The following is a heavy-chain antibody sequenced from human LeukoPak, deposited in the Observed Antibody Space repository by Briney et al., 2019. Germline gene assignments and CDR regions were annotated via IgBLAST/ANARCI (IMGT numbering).Heavy chain of an antibody. CDR2: FDPEDGET. V-gene: IGHV1-24*01. Sequence: ASVTVSCKVSGYTLTELSMHWVGQAPGKGVEWVGGFDPEDGETIYAQKFQGRVTMTEDTSTDTTYMELSSLRSEDTAVYYCASLPDSTSSRSRFDYWGQGTLVTVSS. J-gene: IGHJ4*02. D-gene: IGHD6-6*01. CDR1: GYTLTELS. CDR3: ASLPDSTSSRSRFDY.